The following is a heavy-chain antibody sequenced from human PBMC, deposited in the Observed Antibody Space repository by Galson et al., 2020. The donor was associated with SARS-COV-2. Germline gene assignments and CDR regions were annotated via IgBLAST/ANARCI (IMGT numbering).Heavy chain of an antibody. D-gene: IGHD1-26*01. CDR1: GDSIGSGRYS. V-gene: IGHV4-30-2*06. CDR2: IYHDGST. CDR3: ASDSGSYRRRDYFAY. Sequence: SETLSLTCAVSGDSIGSGRYSWSWIRQSPGTGLEWIGYIYHDGSTYYSPSLKSRVTISVDRSKTHFSLRLSSVTAADTAVYYCASDSGSYRRRDYFAYWGQGTLVTVSS. J-gene: IGHJ4*02.